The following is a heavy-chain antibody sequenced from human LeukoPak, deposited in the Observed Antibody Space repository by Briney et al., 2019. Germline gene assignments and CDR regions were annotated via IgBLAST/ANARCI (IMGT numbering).Heavy chain of an antibody. CDR1: GFTFTNYA. J-gene: IGHJ4*02. Sequence: PGGSLRLSCAASGFTFTNYAMTWVRQAPGKGLEWVSGISEGVGNTYYADSVKGRFTISRDHSKNTLYLQINSLRAEDTAVYYCAKWGDYDVLTGYYVSDYWGQGTLVTVSS. CDR3: AKWGDYDVLTGYYVSDY. V-gene: IGHV3-23*01. D-gene: IGHD3-9*01. CDR2: ISEGVGNT.